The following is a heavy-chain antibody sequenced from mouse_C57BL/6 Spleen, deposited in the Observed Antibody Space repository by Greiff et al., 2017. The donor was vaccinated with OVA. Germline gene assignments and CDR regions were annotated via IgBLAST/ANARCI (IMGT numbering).Heavy chain of an antibody. J-gene: IGHJ3*01. CDR1: GYTFTSYW. CDR2: IDPSDSYT. Sequence: VQLQQSGAELVMPGASVKLSCKASGYTFTSYWMHWVKQRPGQGLEWIGAIDPSDSYTNYNQKFKGKATLTVAKSSSTAYMQLSSLTSEYSAVYYCARDVSSSPWFAYWGQGTLVTVSA. D-gene: IGHD1-1*01. CDR3: ARDVSSSPWFAY. V-gene: IGHV1-69*01.